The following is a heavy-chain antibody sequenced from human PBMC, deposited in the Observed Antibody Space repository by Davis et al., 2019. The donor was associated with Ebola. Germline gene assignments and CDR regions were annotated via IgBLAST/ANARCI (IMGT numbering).Heavy chain of an antibody. V-gene: IGHV3-7*01. D-gene: IGHD1-26*01. Sequence: GGSLRLSCEASGFTFSSYWMSWVRQAPGRGLEGVANIKQDGSERSYVDSVKGRFTISRDNAKNSLYLQMNSLRAEDTAVYYCAKPISGSYFYGTAFWGQGTLVTVSS. CDR1: GFTFSSYW. CDR3: AKPISGSYFYGTAF. J-gene: IGHJ4*02. CDR2: IKQDGSER.